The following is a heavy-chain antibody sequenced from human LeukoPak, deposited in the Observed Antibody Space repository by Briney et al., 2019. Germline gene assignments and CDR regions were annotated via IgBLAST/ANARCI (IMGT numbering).Heavy chain of an antibody. V-gene: IGHV3-21*01. CDR2: ISSSSSYI. CDR1: GFTVSSSY. J-gene: IGHJ3*02. CDR3: ASKTDNDAFDI. Sequence: GGSLRLSCAASGFTVSSSYMSWVRQAPGKGLEWVSSISSSSSYIYYADSVKGRFTISRDNAKNSLYLQMNSLRAEDTAVYYCASKTDNDAFDIWGQGTMVTVSS.